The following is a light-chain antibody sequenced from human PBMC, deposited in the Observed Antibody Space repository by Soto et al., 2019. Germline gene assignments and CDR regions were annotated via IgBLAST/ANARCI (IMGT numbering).Light chain of an antibody. V-gene: IGLV2-11*01. CDR2: DVN. CDR1: SSDIGGYNY. Sequence: QSALTQPRSVSGSPGQSVTISCTGTSSDIGGYNYVSWYHQHPGKAPKLMIYDVNKRPSGVPDRFSGSKSGNTASLTISGLQADDEGDYFCYSYAGSYTWVFGGGTKVTVL. CDR3: YSYAGSYTWV. J-gene: IGLJ3*02.